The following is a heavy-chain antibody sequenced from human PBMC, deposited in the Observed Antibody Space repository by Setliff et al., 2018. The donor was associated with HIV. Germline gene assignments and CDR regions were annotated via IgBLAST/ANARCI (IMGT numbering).Heavy chain of an antibody. Sequence: PSETLSLTCTVSGGSISSYYCSWIRQPPGKGLEWIGAVSHSGNTYYNSSLKTRLTMSLASSRTQLSLRLSSVSAADSGLYFFAAHLAITVIGHWFFSLWGRGTLVTVSS. J-gene: IGHJ2*01. CDR2: VSHSGNT. CDR1: GGSISSYY. CDR3: AAHLAITVIGHWFFSL. V-gene: IGHV4-59*04. D-gene: IGHD4-17*01.